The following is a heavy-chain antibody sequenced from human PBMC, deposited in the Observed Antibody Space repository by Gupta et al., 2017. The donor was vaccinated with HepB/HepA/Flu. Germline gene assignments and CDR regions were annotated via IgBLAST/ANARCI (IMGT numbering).Heavy chain of an antibody. CDR2: MNPNSGNT. CDR1: GYTFSDYD. D-gene: IGHD5-24*01. CDR3: ARGVTRSPAERWRLRTNNWFDP. J-gene: IGHJ5*02. Sequence: QVQLVQSGAEVKMPGASATVSCKASGYTFSDYDINWVRQAAGQGLEWLGWMNPNSGNTGYRQKFQDRITMTRDASISTAYMELSGLRSEDTAIYYCARGVTRSPAERWRLRTNNWFDPWGQGTLVTVSS. V-gene: IGHV1-8*01.